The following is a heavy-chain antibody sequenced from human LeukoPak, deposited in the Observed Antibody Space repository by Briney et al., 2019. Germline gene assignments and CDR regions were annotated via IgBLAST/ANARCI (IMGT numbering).Heavy chain of an antibody. CDR3: ARGYYDSSGYYYFDY. CDR1: GYTFTSYD. Sequence: ASVKVSCKASGYTFTSYDINWVRQATGQGLEWMGWMNPNSGNTGYAQKFQGRVTMTRNTSISTAYMELSSLRSGDTAVYYCARGYYDSSGYYYFDYWGQGTLVTVSS. J-gene: IGHJ4*02. V-gene: IGHV1-8*01. CDR2: MNPNSGNT. D-gene: IGHD3-22*01.